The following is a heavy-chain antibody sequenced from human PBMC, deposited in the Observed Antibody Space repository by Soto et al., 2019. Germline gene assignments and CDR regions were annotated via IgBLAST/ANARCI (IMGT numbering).Heavy chain of an antibody. CDR1: GFTFISCS. Sequence: GGSLRLSCAASGFTFISCSMNWVRQAPGKGLEWVSSISSSSSDIYYADSVKGRFTISRDNAKNSLYLQMNSLRAEDTAVYYWAAIVVVPAAIDSGTYYYGMDVWGQGTPVTVSS. CDR3: AAIVVVPAAIDSGTYYYGMDV. CDR2: ISSSSSDI. D-gene: IGHD2-2*02. V-gene: IGHV3-21*01. J-gene: IGHJ6*02.